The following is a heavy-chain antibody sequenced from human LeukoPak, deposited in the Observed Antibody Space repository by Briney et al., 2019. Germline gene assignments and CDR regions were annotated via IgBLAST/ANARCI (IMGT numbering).Heavy chain of an antibody. CDR2: ISGSGGST. CDR3: ARVIRAAPGKGYFDY. J-gene: IGHJ4*02. CDR1: GFIFSTYA. Sequence: GGSLRLSCATSGFIFSTYALSWVRQAPGKGLEWASSISGSGGSTYHEDSVKGRLTISRDSSKNTLYLQMNSLRAEDTAIYYCARVIRAAPGKGYFDYWGQGTLVTVSS. D-gene: IGHD6-13*01. V-gene: IGHV3-23*01.